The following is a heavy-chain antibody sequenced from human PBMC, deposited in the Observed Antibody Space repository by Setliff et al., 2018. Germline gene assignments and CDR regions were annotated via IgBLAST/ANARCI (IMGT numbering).Heavy chain of an antibody. J-gene: IGHJ4*02. V-gene: IGHV4-31*03. CDR1: GGSISSGGYY. CDR2: IYYSGTT. Sequence: TLSLTCTVSGGSISSGGYYWTWIRQHPGKGLEWIGHIYYSGTTYYNPSLKSRVSMSVDTSKNHFSLKLTSVTATDTAVYYCARDRFDSAIDYWGQGTLVTVS. D-gene: IGHD3-16*01. CDR3: ARDRFDSAIDY.